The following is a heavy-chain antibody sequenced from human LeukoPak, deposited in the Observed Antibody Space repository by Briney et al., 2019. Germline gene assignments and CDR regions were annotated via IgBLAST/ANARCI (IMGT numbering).Heavy chain of an antibody. J-gene: IGHJ4*02. CDR3: ARDRYYDFWSGSDY. CDR2: INPSGGST. CDR1: GYTFTSYD. D-gene: IGHD3-3*01. Sequence: ASVKVSCKASGYTFTSYDINWVRQAPGQGLEWMGIINPSGGSTSYAQKFQGRVTMTRDTSTSTVYMELSSLRFEDTAVYYCARDRYYDFWSGSDYWGQGTLVTVSS. V-gene: IGHV1-46*01.